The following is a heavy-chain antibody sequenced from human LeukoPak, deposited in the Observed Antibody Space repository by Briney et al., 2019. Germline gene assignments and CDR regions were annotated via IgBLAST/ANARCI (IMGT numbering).Heavy chain of an antibody. J-gene: IGHJ6*02. D-gene: IGHD3-16*01. CDR1: GFTFSSYG. CDR3: ARGGGLDV. CDR2: ISSSSSYI. V-gene: IGHV3-21*04. Sequence: GGSLRLSCVASGFTFSSYGMNWVRQAPGKGLEWVSSISSSSSYIYYADSVKGRFTISRDNAKNSLYLQMSNLRAEDTAVYFCARGGGLDVWGQGATVTVSS.